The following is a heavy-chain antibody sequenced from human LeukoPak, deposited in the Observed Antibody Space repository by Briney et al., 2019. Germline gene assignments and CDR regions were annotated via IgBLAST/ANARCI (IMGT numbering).Heavy chain of an antibody. CDR1: GFTFADYL. Sequence: GGSLRLSCTASGFTFADYLMSWFRQAPGKGLEWIGFISGGTTEYAASVKGRFTISRADSTSIAYLQMNSLTTEDTAVYYCSRGSGWLSVYWGQGTLVTVSS. CDR2: ISGGTT. CDR3: SRGSGWLSVY. J-gene: IGHJ4*02. D-gene: IGHD6-19*01. V-gene: IGHV3-49*03.